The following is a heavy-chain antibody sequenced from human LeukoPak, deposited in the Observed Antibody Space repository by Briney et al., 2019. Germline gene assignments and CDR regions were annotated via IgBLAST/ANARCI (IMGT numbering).Heavy chain of an antibody. CDR1: GGSISSSAYY. CDR3: ARHGYYGSGSYRAYDL. D-gene: IGHD3-10*01. V-gene: IGHV4-39*01. J-gene: IGHJ3*01. CDR2: IFYSGNT. Sequence: SETPSLTCTVSGGSISSSAYYWGWVRQPPGKGLEWFGNIFYSGNTYYNPSLMSRVTISVDTSKNQFSLRLSSVTAADTAVYYCARHGYYGSGSYRAYDLWGQGTMVTVSS.